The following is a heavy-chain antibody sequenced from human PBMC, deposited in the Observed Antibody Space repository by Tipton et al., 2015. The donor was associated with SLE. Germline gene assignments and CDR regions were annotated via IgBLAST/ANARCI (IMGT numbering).Heavy chain of an antibody. J-gene: IGHJ2*01. CDR1: GFTFDDYA. Sequence: SLRLSCAASGFTFDDYAMHWVRQAPGRGLEWVSGISWNSGNIDYADSVKGRFTISRDNAKNSLYLQMNSLRAEDTALYYCTRDLSGSYTHNWYFVLWGRGTLVTVSS. V-gene: IGHV3-9*01. CDR2: ISWNSGNI. D-gene: IGHD3-16*01. CDR3: TRDLSGSYTHNWYFVL.